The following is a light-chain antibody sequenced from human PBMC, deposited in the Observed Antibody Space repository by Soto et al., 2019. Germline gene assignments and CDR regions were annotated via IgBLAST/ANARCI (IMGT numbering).Light chain of an antibody. CDR3: QQLTRYPST. CDR1: EDITNY. V-gene: IGKV1-9*01. Sequence: IPLTQSPSPLSASVGDKGTVTFRASEDITNYLAWYQQKVGKAPKLLIYDASTLHSGVPSRFSGSGSGTDFTLTTSGLQPEDFATYYCQQLTRYPSTFGGGTKVDIK. J-gene: IGKJ4*01. CDR2: DAS.